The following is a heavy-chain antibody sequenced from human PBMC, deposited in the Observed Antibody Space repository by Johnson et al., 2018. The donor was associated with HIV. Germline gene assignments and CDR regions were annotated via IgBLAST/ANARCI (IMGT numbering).Heavy chain of an antibody. CDR2: ISYDGNNK. CDR3: AKDLVIVVVITPGAFDI. D-gene: IGHD3-22*01. CDR1: GFTFSDYY. V-gene: IGHV3-30*18. J-gene: IGHJ3*02. Sequence: QVQLVESGGGLVKPGGSLRLSCAASGFTFSDYYMSWIRQAPGKGLEWVAVISYDGNNKHYGDSVKGRFTISRDNFKNTLYLQMNSLRAEDTAVYYCAKDLVIVVVITPGAFDIWGQGTMVTVSS.